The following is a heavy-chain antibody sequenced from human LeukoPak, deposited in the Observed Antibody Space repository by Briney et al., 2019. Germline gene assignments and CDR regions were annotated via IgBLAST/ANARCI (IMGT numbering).Heavy chain of an antibody. CDR3: ARVWDRPHAFDI. V-gene: IGHV1-69*13. D-gene: IGHD1-26*01. Sequence: SVKVSCKASGGTFSSYAISWVRQAPGQGLEWMGGIIPIFGTANYAQKFQGRVTITADESTSTAYMELSSLRSEDTAVYYCARVWDRPHAFDIWGQGTMVTVSS. CDR2: IIPIFGTA. J-gene: IGHJ3*02. CDR1: GGTFSSYA.